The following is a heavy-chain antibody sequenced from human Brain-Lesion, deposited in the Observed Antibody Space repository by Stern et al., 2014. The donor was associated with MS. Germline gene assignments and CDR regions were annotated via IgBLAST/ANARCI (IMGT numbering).Heavy chain of an antibody. Sequence: QVQLVQSGAEVKKPGASVKVSCKTSGYIFTGYYIHWGRHAPGPGIDRKAWIKPNTGGTKYAKQFQGRVTMSRDTSISTAYVELSSLTSDDTAVYYCARDQRGITIFGVVTDYYYLGMDVWGQGTTVTVSS. J-gene: IGHJ6*02. CDR3: ARDQRGITIFGVVTDYYYLGMDV. CDR2: IKPNTGGT. CDR1: GYIFTGYY. V-gene: IGHV1-2*02. D-gene: IGHD3-3*01.